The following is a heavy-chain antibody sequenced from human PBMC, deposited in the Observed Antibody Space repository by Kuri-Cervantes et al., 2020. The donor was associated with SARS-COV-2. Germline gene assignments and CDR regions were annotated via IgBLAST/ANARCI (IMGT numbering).Heavy chain of an antibody. D-gene: IGHD5-18*01. CDR2: ISSSSSSYI. CDR1: GFTFSSYS. V-gene: IGHV3-21*01. Sequence: GESLKISCAASGFTFSSYSMNWVRQAPGKGLEWVSSISSSSSSYIYYADSVKGRFTISRDNSKNTLYLQMNSLRAEDTAVYYCAKDSNTAMVSALDYWGQGTLVTVSS. J-gene: IGHJ4*02. CDR3: AKDSNTAMVSALDY.